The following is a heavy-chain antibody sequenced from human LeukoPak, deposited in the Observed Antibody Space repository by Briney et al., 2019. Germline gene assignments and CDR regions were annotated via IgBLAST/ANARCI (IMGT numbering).Heavy chain of an antibody. CDR3: ARDFYLDY. J-gene: IGHJ4*02. CDR1: GYSFTGYY. CDR2: INANSGGT. V-gene: IGHV1-2*02. Sequence: ASVTVSCKASGYSFTGYYIHWVRQAPGQGLEWMGWINANSGGTNYAQKFQGRVTMTRDTSISTAYMELSRLVSDDTAVYYCARDFYLDYWGQGTLVTVSS.